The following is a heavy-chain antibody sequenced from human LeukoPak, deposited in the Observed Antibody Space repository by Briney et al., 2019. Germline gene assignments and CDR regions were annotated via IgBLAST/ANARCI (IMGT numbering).Heavy chain of an antibody. CDR3: ARHYDFWSGYLWFDP. CDR1: GGSISSSSYY. V-gene: IGHV4-39*01. CDR2: IYYSGST. Sequence: SETLSLTCTVSGGSISSSSYYWGWIRQPPGKGLERIGSIYYSGSTYYNPSLKSRVTISVDTSKNQFSLKLSSVTAADTAVYYCARHYDFWSGYLWFDPWGQGTLVTVSS. D-gene: IGHD3-3*01. J-gene: IGHJ5*02.